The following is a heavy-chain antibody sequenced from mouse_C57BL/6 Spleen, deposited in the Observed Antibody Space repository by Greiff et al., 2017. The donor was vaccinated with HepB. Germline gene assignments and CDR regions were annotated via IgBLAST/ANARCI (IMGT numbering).Heavy chain of an antibody. Sequence: EVNVVESGGGLVQPGGSMKLSCAASGFTFSDAWMDWVRQSPEKGLEWVAEIRNKANNHATYYAESVKGRFTISRDDSKSSVYLQMNSLRAEDTGIYYCTRLSYEYAMDYWGQGTSVTVSS. V-gene: IGHV6-6*01. CDR2: IRNKANNHAT. CDR1: GFTFSDAW. D-gene: IGHD1-1*01. J-gene: IGHJ4*01. CDR3: TRLSYEYAMDY.